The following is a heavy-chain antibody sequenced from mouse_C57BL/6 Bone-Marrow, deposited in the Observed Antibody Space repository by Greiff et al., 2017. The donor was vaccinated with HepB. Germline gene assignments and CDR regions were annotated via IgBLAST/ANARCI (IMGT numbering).Heavy chain of an antibody. D-gene: IGHD1-1*01. CDR1: GYTFTDYY. V-gene: IGHV1-19*01. J-gene: IGHJ1*03. CDR3: AREYYGSSYWYFDV. Sequence: LVKPGASVKMSCKASGYTFTDYYMNWVKQSHGKSLEWIGVINPYNGGTSYNQKFKGKDTLTVDKSSSTAYMAFNSLTSEDSAVYYCAREYYGSSYWYFDVWGTGTTVTVSS. CDR2: INPYNGGT.